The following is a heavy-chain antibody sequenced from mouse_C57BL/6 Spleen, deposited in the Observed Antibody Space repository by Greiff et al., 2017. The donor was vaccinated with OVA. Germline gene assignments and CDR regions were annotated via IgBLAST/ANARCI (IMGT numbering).Heavy chain of an antibody. Sequence: QVQLQQPGAELVKPGASVTLSCKASGYTFTSYWMHWVKQRPGQGLEWIGMIHPTSGSTNYNEKFKSKATLTVDKSSSTAYMPLSSLTSEDSAVYYCAREYYGSSLDYWGQGTTLTVSS. CDR3: AREYYGSSLDY. D-gene: IGHD1-1*01. CDR1: GYTFTSYW. V-gene: IGHV1-64*01. J-gene: IGHJ2*01. CDR2: IHPTSGST.